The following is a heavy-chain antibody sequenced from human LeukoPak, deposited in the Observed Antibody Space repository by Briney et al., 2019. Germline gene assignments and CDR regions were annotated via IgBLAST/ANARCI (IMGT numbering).Heavy chain of an antibody. V-gene: IGHV5-51*01. J-gene: IGHJ4*02. CDR3: ARQGHYYDSSGYYGDYFDY. D-gene: IGHD3-22*01. CDR1: GYSFTSYW. CDR2: IYPGDSDT. Sequence: GESLKISCKGSGYSFTSYWIGWVRQMPGKGLEWMGIIYPGDSDTRYSPSFQGQVTISADKSISTAYLQWSSLKASDTAMYYCARQGHYYDSSGYYGDYFDYWGQGTLVTVSS.